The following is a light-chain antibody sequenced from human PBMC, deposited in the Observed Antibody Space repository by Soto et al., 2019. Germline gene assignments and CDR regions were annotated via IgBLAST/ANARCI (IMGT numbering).Light chain of an antibody. V-gene: IGKV3-20*01. Sequence: ELVLTQSPGTLSLTPGARATLSCRASQSVSSSYLAWYQQRPGQAPRLLIYGVSTRATGIPDRFTGSASGTEFTLTLTRLEPEDFAVYYCQLFGSSMFTFGQGTKLEIK. CDR3: QLFGSSMFT. CDR2: GVS. J-gene: IGKJ2*01. CDR1: QSVSSSY.